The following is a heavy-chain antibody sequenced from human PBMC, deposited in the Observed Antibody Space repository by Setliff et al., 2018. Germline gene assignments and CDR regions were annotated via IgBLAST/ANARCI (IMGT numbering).Heavy chain of an antibody. V-gene: IGHV3-7*01. D-gene: IGHD3-10*01. Sequence: ETLSLTCTVSGGSISSSSYYWGWVRQAPGKGLEWVANIKEDGSERYYVDSVKGRFTMSRDNAKNSLYLQMNSLRAEDTAVYYCAKNGFGVVALGVNNWFDPWGQGTLVTVSS. CDR2: IKEDGSER. CDR3: AKNGFGVVALGVNNWFDP. CDR1: GGSISSSSYY. J-gene: IGHJ5*02.